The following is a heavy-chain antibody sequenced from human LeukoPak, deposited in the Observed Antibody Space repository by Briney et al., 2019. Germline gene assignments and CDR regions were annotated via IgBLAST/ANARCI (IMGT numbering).Heavy chain of an antibody. D-gene: IGHD1-7*01. J-gene: IGHJ4*02. CDR1: GGSISSRGYH. V-gene: IGHV4-39*01. CDR2: VYHNGET. CDR3: ARALYNWNSYFDY. Sequence: SETLSLTCTVSGGSISSRGYHWGWIRQPPGKRLEWIATVYHNGETYNNPSLKSRVTMSVDTSKNQFSLKLSSVTAADTAVYYCARALYNWNSYFDYWGQGTLVTVSS.